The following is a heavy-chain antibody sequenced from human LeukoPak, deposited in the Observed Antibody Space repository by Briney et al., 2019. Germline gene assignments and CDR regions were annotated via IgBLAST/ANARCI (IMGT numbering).Heavy chain of an antibody. D-gene: IGHD6-6*01. CDR1: GGTFSSYT. CDR3: AISEYSSSPFDY. CDR2: IIPILCIA. J-gene: IGHJ4*02. Sequence: SVKVSCKASGGTFSSYTISWVRQAPGQGLEWMGRIIPILCIANYAQKFQGRVTITADKSTSTAYMELSSLRSEDTAVYYCAISEYSSSPFDYWGRGTLVTVSS. V-gene: IGHV1-69*02.